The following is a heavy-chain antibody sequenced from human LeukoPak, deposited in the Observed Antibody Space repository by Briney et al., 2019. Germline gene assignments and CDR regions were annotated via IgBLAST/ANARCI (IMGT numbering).Heavy chain of an antibody. D-gene: IGHD5-24*01. CDR1: GXSISSYY. CDR2: VSYSGST. J-gene: IGHJ4*02. CDR3: ARHSQHSRDLGSARNFDY. V-gene: IGHV4-59*08. Sequence: SETLSLTCTVSGXSISSYYWSWIRQPPGEGLEWIGYVSYSGSTNYNPSLKSRVTISLDTSKNLFSLRLSSVTAADTAVYYCARHSQHSRDLGSARNFDYWGQGTLVTVSS.